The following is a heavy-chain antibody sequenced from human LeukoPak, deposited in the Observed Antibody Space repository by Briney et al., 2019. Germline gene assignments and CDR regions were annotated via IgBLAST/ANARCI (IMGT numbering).Heavy chain of an antibody. Sequence: PGGSLRLSCAASGFTFNTYAMIWVRQAPGKGLEWVSGISGSGGRTYYAGSVKGRFGISRDNSKNTLDLQMNSLRAEDTAVYYCAKGYCTSTSCYRVDYWGQGTRVTVSS. V-gene: IGHV3-23*01. J-gene: IGHJ4*02. CDR2: ISGSGGRT. CDR1: GFTFNTYA. D-gene: IGHD2-2*01. CDR3: AKGYCTSTSCYRVDY.